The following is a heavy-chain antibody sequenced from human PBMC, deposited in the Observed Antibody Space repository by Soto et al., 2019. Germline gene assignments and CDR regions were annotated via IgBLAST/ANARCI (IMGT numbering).Heavy chain of an antibody. D-gene: IGHD2-21*02. CDR1: GFTFSSYG. V-gene: IGHV3-30*18. J-gene: IGHJ2*01. CDR3: AKDPGEVVVTPDWYFDL. CDR2: ISYDGSNK. Sequence: PGGSLRLSCAASGFTFSSYGMHWVRQAPGKGLEWVAVISYDGSNKYYADSVKGRFTISRDNSKNTLYLQMNSLRAEDTAVYYCAKDPGEVVVTPDWYFDLWGRGTLVTVSS.